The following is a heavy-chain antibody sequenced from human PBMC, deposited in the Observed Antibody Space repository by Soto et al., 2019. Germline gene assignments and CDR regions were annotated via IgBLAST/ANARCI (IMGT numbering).Heavy chain of an antibody. Sequence: GGSLRLSCAASGFTFSDSATHWVRQSSGKGLEWVGRIRSKAHSYATAYIASVKGRFTISREDSKKTAYLQMNSLNTEDTAIFYCISLVESGCCGDDCYPGYKYLGQGTQVTVSS. J-gene: IGHJ4*02. D-gene: IGHD2-21*02. CDR1: GFTFSDSA. CDR2: IRSKAHSYAT. CDR3: ISLVESGCCGDDCYPGYKY. V-gene: IGHV3-73*01.